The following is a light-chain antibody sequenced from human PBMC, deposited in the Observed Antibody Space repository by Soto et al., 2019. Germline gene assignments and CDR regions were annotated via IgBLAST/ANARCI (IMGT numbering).Light chain of an antibody. CDR2: DVY. V-gene: IGLV2-14*01. Sequence: QSALTQPASVSGSPGQSITISCTGTSRDVGGYNYVSWFQHYPGKAPRLMIYDVYNRPSGVSNRFSGSKSGNTASLTISGLQAEDEADYYCSSETSTSTWVFGGGTQLTVL. CDR1: SRDVGGYNY. CDR3: SSETSTSTWV. J-gene: IGLJ3*02.